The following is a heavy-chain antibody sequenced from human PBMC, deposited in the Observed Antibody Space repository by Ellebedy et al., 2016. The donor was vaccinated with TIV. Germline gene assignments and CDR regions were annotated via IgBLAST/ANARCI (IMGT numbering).Heavy chain of an antibody. CDR3: ARDSTVAGPYYYGMDV. CDR2: IYSGGNT. Sequence: GEPLKISCAASGLTVSDNYMSWVRQAPGKGLEWVSNIYSGGNTYYSDSVKGRFTVSRDTSRNPLYLQMNSLRGEDTAIYYCARDSTVAGPYYYGMDVWGQGTTVTVSS. D-gene: IGHD6-13*01. V-gene: IGHV3-66*01. CDR1: GLTVSDNY. J-gene: IGHJ6*02.